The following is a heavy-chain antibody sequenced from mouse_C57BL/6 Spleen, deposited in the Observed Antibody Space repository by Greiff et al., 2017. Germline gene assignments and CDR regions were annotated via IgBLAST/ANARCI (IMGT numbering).Heavy chain of an antibody. Sequence: QVQLQQSGAELVRPGTSVKVSCKASGYAFTNYLIEWVKQRPGQGLEWIGVINPGSGGTNYNEKFKGKATLTADKSSSTAYMQISSLTSEDSAVYFCAREGYDYGERTWFAYWGQGTLVTVSA. CDR3: AREGYDYGERTWFAY. D-gene: IGHD2-4*01. V-gene: IGHV1-54*01. J-gene: IGHJ3*01. CDR2: INPGSGGT. CDR1: GYAFTNYL.